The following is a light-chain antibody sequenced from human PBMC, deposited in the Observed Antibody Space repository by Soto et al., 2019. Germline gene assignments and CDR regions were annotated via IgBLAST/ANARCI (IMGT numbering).Light chain of an antibody. CDR1: QSISSY. V-gene: IGKV1-39*01. J-gene: IGKJ1*01. CDR3: QQSYSTLWT. Sequence: DIQMTQSPSSLSASVGDRVTITCRASQSISSYLNWYQQKPGKAPNLLIYAASSLQSGVPSRFSGSGSGTEFTLTISSLQPVDFATYYCQQSYSTLWTFGQGTKVEIK. CDR2: AAS.